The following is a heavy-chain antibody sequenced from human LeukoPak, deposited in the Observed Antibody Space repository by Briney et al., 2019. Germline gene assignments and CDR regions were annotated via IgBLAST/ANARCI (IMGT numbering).Heavy chain of an antibody. D-gene: IGHD2-2*01. CDR2: IIPIFGTA. Sequence: PGASVKVSCKTSGYTFTDYYIHWVRQAPGQGLEWMGGIIPIFGTANYAQKFQGRVTITADESTSTAYMELSSLRSEDTAVYYCARGDIVVVPAAKNYYYYYMDVWGKGTTVTISS. CDR3: ARGDIVVVPAAKNYYYYYMDV. CDR1: GYTFTDYY. J-gene: IGHJ6*03. V-gene: IGHV1-69*13.